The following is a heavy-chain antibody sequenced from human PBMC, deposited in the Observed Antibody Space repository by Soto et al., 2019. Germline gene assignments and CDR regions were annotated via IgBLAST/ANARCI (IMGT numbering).Heavy chain of an antibody. CDR3: ARDPLGTMMQAFDI. D-gene: IGHD3-22*01. CDR1: GFTVSSNY. V-gene: IGHV3-66*01. Sequence: EVQLVESGGGLVQPGGSLRLSCAASGFTVSSNYMSWVRQAPGKGLEWVSVIYSGGSKYYADSVKGRFTISRDNSKNTMYLQMNSRRAEDTAVYYCARDPLGTMMQAFDIWGQGTMVTVSS. CDR2: IYSGGSK. J-gene: IGHJ3*02.